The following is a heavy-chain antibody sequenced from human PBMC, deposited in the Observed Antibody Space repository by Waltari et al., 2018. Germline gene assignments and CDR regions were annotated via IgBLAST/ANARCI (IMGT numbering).Heavy chain of an antibody. CDR3: AREGYCSGGSCYSGWFDP. V-gene: IGHV4-61*02. CDR2: IYTSGST. Sequence: QVQLQESGPGLVKPSQTLSLTCTVSGGSISSGSYYWSWIRQPAGKGLEWIGRIYTSGSTNYNPSLKSRVTISVDTSKNQFSLKLSSVTAADTAVYYCAREGYCSGGSCYSGWFDPWGQGTLVTVSS. CDR1: GGSISSGSYY. D-gene: IGHD2-15*01. J-gene: IGHJ5*02.